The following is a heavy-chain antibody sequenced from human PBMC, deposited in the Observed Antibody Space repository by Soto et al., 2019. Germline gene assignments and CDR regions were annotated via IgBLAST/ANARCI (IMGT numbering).Heavy chain of an antibody. V-gene: IGHV4-4*07. J-gene: IGHJ5*02. CDR1: GASISCFY. D-gene: IGHD1-1*01. CDR3: VRDGTKTLRDWFDP. CDR2: IYATGTT. Sequence: SETRSLICTVSGASISCFYWSWIRKSAGKGLEWIGRIYATGTTDYNPSLKSRVMMSVDTSKKQFSLKLRSVTAADTAVYYCVRDGTKTLRDWFDPWGQGISVTVSS.